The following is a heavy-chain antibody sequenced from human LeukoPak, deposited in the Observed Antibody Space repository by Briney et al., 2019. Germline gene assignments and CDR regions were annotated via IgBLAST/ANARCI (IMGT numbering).Heavy chain of an antibody. CDR1: GFTFSSYA. Sequence: GGSLRLSCAASGFTFSSYAVSWVRQAPGKGLDWVSVIYSGGSTYYADSVRGRFTISRDNSKNTLYLQMNSLRAEDTAVYHCACQSRDSYDGSGYSPDDYWGQGTLVTVSS. V-gene: IGHV3-66*04. J-gene: IGHJ4*02. CDR2: IYSGGST. D-gene: IGHD3-22*01. CDR3: ACQSRDSYDGSGYSPDDY.